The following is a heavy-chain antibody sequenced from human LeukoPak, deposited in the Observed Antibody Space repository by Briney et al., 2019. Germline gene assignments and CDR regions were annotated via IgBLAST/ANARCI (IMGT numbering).Heavy chain of an antibody. Sequence: ASVKVSCTASGYTCTGYYMHWVRQAPGQGLEWMGRINPNSGGTNYAQKFQGRVTMTRDTSISTAYMELSRLRSDDTAVYYCAGVGGDYDFWSRSDAFDIWGQGTMVTVSS. CDR1: GYTCTGYY. V-gene: IGHV1-2*06. CDR2: INPNSGGT. D-gene: IGHD3-3*01. J-gene: IGHJ3*02. CDR3: AGVGGDYDFWSRSDAFDI.